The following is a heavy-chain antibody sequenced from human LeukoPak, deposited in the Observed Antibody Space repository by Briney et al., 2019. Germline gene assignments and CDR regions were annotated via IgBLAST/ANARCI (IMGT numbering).Heavy chain of an antibody. D-gene: IGHD3-10*01. V-gene: IGHV4-61*05. CDR3: ARAPGYYGSGSPYFDY. CDR2: IYYSGST. Sequence: SETLSLTCTVSGGSISSSSYYWGWIRQPPGKGLEWIGYIYYSGSTNYNPSLKSRVTISVDRSKNQFSLKLTSVTAADTAVYYCARAPGYYGSGSPYFDYWGQGTLVTVSS. CDR1: GGSISSSSYY. J-gene: IGHJ4*02.